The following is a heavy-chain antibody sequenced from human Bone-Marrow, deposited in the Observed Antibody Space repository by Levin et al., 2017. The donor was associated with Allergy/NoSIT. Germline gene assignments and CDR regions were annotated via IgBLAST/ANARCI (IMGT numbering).Heavy chain of an antibody. J-gene: IGHJ4*02. CDR2: ISGSAGST. CDR3: ARGRAVAGTYFDY. D-gene: IGHD6-19*01. V-gene: IGHV3-23*01. Sequence: ETLSLTCVASGFTFSSYAMSWVRQAPGKGLEWVSGISGSAGSTYYADSVKGRFTSSRDNSKNTLYLQMNSLRAEDTALYYCARGRAVAGTYFDYWGQGTLVTVSS. CDR1: GFTFSSYA.